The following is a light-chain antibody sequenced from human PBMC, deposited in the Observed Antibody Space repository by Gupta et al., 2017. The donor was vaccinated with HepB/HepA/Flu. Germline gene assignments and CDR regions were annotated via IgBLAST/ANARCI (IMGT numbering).Light chain of an antibody. CDR3: QTWDNTTEAVV. CDR2: QDT. J-gene: IGLJ2*01. CDR1: KMGNND. V-gene: IGLV3-1*01. Sequence: SYELTQPRSVSVSPGQTANVTCSGDKMGNNDVCWYQQKSGQAPVLVMYQDTKRPSGFFERFSGSNSGTPATLAISGTQARDEADYYCQTWDNTTEAVVFGGGTKLTVL.